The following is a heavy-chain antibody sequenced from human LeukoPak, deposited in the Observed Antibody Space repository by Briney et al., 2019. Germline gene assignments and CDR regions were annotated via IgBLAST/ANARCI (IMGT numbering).Heavy chain of an antibody. V-gene: IGHV3-7*01. D-gene: IGHD2-8*02. CDR2: IRQDGNEK. Sequence: GGSLRLSCAASGFTFRSYWMSWVRQAPGKGLEWVARIRQDGNEKNFVDSVEGRFTISRDNSKNTLYLQMSSLSAEDSALYYCGRVPNTGGWTVDSWGQGTLVTVSS. CDR1: GFTFRSYW. CDR3: GRVPNTGGWTVDS. J-gene: IGHJ4*02.